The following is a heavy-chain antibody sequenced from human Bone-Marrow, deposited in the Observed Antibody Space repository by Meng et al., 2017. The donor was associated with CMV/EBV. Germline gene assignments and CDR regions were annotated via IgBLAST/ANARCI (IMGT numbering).Heavy chain of an antibody. Sequence: GGSLRLSCAASGFTFSGYSINWVRQAPGKGLEWISSISSSSNYIYYADSVKGRFTISRDNANNSLYLQMNSLRAEDTAVYYCARGLFRPVATPPGVWGQGTTVTVYS. CDR2: ISSSSNYI. CDR3: ARGLFRPVATPPGV. J-gene: IGHJ6*01. D-gene: IGHD2-2*01. CDR1: GFTFSGYS. V-gene: IGHV3-21*01.